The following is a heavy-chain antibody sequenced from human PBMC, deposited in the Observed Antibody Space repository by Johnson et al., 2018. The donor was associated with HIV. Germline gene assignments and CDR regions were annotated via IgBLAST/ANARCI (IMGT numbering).Heavy chain of an antibody. J-gene: IGHJ3*02. CDR2: IWYDGINK. CDR3: ARMTTTVSHHDAFDI. Sequence: MLLVESGGGVVQPGRSLRLSCAAFGFTFSSYGIHWVRQAPGKGLEWVAVIWYDGINKYYADSVKGRFTISRDNSKNTLYLQMNTLATEDTAVYYCARMTTTVSHHDAFDIWGQGTMVTVSS. D-gene: IGHD4-17*01. CDR1: GFTFSSYG. V-gene: IGHV3-33*01.